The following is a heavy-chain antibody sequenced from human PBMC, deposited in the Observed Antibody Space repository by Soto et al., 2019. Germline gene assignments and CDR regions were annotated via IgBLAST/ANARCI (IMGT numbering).Heavy chain of an antibody. D-gene: IGHD3-22*01. CDR3: ARDRPVYDSDFWRYYGMDV. V-gene: IGHV3-7*03. CDR1: GFTFSSYW. J-gene: IGHJ6*02. Sequence: EVQLVESGGGLVQPGGSLRLSCAASGFTFSSYWMSWVRQAPGKGLEWVANIKQDGSEKYYVDSVKGRFTISRDNAKNSLYLQMNSLRAEDTAVYYCARDRPVYDSDFWRYYGMDVWGQGTTVTVSS. CDR2: IKQDGSEK.